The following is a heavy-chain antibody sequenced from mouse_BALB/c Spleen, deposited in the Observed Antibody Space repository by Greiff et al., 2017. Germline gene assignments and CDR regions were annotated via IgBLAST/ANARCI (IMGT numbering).Heavy chain of an antibody. Sequence: DVMLVESGGDLVKPGGSLKLSCAASGFTFSSYGMSWVRQTPDKRLEWVATISSGGSYTYYLDSVKGRFTISRDNAKNTLYLQMSSLKSEDTAMYYCASPAYYGNQGRAWFAYGGQGTLVTVSA. CDR1: GFTFSSYG. CDR2: ISSGGSYT. V-gene: IGHV5-6*02. D-gene: IGHD2-10*01. CDR3: ASPAYYGNQGRAWFAY. J-gene: IGHJ3*01.